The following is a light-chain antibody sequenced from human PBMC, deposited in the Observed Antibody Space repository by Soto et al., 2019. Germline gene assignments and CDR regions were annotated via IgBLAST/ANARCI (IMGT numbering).Light chain of an antibody. Sequence: DLQMTKSPSPLCASVGDKNTHHFRASQGISTNLAWYKQKPGKAPKLLIYAASSLQSGVPSRFSGSGSGTDFTLTISSLKPEDFATYYCQQSYSTPRTFGQGTKVDIK. J-gene: IGKJ1*01. V-gene: IGKV1-39*01. CDR2: AAS. CDR1: QGISTN. CDR3: QQSYSTPRT.